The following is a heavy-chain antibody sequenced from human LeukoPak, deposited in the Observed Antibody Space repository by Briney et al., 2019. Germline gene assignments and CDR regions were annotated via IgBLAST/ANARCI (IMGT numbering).Heavy chain of an antibody. J-gene: IGHJ4*02. Sequence: GGSLRLSCAASGFTFSSSWMTWVRQAPGKGLEWVGNINQDGSEKYYLDSVRGRFTISRDNAKNSLYLQMNSLRVEDTAIYYCARDYVWGSSESDYWGQGTLVTVSS. V-gene: IGHV3-7*01. D-gene: IGHD7-27*01. CDR3: ARDYVWGSSESDY. CDR1: GFTFSSSW. CDR2: INQDGSEK.